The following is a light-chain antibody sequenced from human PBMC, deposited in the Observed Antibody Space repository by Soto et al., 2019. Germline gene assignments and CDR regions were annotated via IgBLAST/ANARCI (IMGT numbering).Light chain of an antibody. CDR3: QQYNNWPYT. Sequence: EKVMTQSPASLSVSPGERVTLSCRASQSVSSILAWYQQKLGQAPRLLIYGASTRATGIPAKFSGSGSGTEFTLTISSLQSEDFAVYYCQQYNNWPYTFGQGTKLEIK. V-gene: IGKV3-15*01. CDR2: GAS. CDR1: QSVSSI. J-gene: IGKJ2*01.